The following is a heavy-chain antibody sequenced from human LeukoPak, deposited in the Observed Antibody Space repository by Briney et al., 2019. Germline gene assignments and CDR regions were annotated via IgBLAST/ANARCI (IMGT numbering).Heavy chain of an antibody. CDR2: IYYSGST. CDR1: GGSISSSSYY. CDR3: ARGVRADVDTSYYDFWSGYYVHAFDI. J-gene: IGHJ3*02. Sequence: PSETLSLTCTVSGGSISSSSYYWGWIRQPPGKGLEWIGSIYYSGSTYYNPSLKSRVTISVDTSKNQFSLKLSSVTAADTAVYYCARGVRADVDTSYYDFWSGYYVHAFDIWGQGTMVTVSS. V-gene: IGHV4-39*01. D-gene: IGHD3-3*01.